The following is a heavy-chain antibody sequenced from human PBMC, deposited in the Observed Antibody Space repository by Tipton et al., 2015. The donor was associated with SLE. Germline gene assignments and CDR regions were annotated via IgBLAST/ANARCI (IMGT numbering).Heavy chain of an antibody. D-gene: IGHD1-20*01. CDR1: DASMNSYF. Sequence: GLVKPSETLSLTCNVSDASMNSYFWNWIRQPAGKGLEWIGRLSLSDKNNYNPSLQSRVTMSVDTSKSQFSLEVRSVTATDTAVYYCARGYNWPDIWGRGSLVTVSS. J-gene: IGHJ4*02. CDR2: LSLSDKN. V-gene: IGHV4-4*07. CDR3: ARGYNWPDI.